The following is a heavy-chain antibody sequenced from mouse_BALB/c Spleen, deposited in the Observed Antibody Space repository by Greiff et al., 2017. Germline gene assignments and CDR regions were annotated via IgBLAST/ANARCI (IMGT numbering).Heavy chain of an antibody. CDR2: IWSGGST. CDR1: GFSLTSYG. Sequence: QVQLKESGPGLVQPSQSLSITCTVSGFSLTSYGVHWVRQSPGKGLEWLGVIWSGGSTDYNAAFISRLSISKDNSKSQVFFKMNSLQANDTAIYYCARAYYGNYEYFDYWGQGTTLTVSS. CDR3: ARAYYGNYEYFDY. V-gene: IGHV2-2*02. J-gene: IGHJ2*01. D-gene: IGHD2-10*01.